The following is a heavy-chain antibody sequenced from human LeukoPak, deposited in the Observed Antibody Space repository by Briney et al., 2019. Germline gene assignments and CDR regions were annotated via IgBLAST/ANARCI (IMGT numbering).Heavy chain of an antibody. J-gene: IGHJ4*02. V-gene: IGHV3-7*01. Sequence: GGSLRLSRAASGFTFSNHWMSWVRQAPGRGLEWVASITPDGSGDYYMDSVKGRFTISRDNAENSLYPQMNSLGAEDTAVYYCARLMGTVTTYDYWGQGTLVTVSS. D-gene: IGHD1-7*01. CDR2: ITPDGSGD. CDR3: ARLMGTVTTYDY. CDR1: GFTFSNHW.